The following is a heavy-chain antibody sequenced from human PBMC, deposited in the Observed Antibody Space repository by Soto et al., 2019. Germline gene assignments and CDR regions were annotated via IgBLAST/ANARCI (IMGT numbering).Heavy chain of an antibody. Sequence: GGSLRLSCAASGFTFSSYGMHWVRQAPGKGLEWVAVISYDGSNKYYADSVKGRFTISRDNSKNTLYLQMNSLRAEDTAVYYCAKDPSPTVSFSPYYYYYYMDVWGKGTTVTVSS. J-gene: IGHJ6*03. CDR2: ISYDGSNK. CDR3: AKDPSPTVSFSPYYYYYYMDV. D-gene: IGHD4-17*01. CDR1: GFTFSSYG. V-gene: IGHV3-30*18.